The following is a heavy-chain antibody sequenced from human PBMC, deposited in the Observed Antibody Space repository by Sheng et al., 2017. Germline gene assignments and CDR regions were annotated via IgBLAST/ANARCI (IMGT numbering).Heavy chain of an antibody. CDR2: IHHSGST. J-gene: IGHJ4*01. Sequence: QVQLQESGPGLVKPPETLSLTCVVSGYSISGGYYWGWIRQPPGKGLEWIGSIHHSGSTYYTPSLKSRSQHLSRHVKDQFSLNLGSVTAADTAVYYCARAVGTTTGLFDYWGQGAWSP. V-gene: IGHV4-38-2*01. CDR1: GYSISGGYY. CDR3: ARAVGTTTGLFDY. D-gene: IGHD1-26*01.